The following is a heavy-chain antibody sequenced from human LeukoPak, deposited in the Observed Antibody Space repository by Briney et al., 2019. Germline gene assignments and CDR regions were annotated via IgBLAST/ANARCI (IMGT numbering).Heavy chain of an antibody. CDR3: ARVALSGYSYGYYYYYYMDV. J-gene: IGHJ6*03. Sequence: GGSLRLSCAASGFTFSNAWMSWVRQAPGKGLEWVSGINWNGGSTGYADSVKGRFTISRDNAKNSLYLQMNSLRAEDTALYYCARVALSGYSYGYYYYYYMDVWGKGTTVTVSS. CDR2: INWNGGST. D-gene: IGHD5-18*01. CDR1: GFTFSNAW. V-gene: IGHV3-20*04.